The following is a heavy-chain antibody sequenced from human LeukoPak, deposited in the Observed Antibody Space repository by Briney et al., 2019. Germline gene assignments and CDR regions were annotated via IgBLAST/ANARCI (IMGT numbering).Heavy chain of an antibody. V-gene: IGHV3-30-3*01. CDR1: GFTFSSYA. CDR2: ISYDGSNK. D-gene: IGHD2-2*03. CDR3: ARDHAGYCSSTSCSHSF. J-gene: IGHJ4*02. Sequence: GGSLRLSCAASGFTFSSYAMHWVRQAPGKGLEWVAVISYDGSNKYYADSVKGRFTISRDNSKNTLYLQMNSLRAEDTAVYYCARDHAGYCSSTSCSHSFWGQGTLVTVSS.